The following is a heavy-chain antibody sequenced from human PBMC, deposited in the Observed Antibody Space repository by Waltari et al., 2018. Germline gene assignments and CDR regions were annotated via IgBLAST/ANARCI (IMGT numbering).Heavy chain of an antibody. V-gene: IGHV4-4*07. CDR3: ARRIAAVGAFDF. CDR1: GGSISSTY. J-gene: IGHJ3*01. CDR2: ISGSGGST. D-gene: IGHD6-6*01. Sequence: QLQLQESGTGLVKPSETLSLTCAVSGGSISSTYLSWIPQPPGKGLEWIGRISGSGGSTDYNPSLKSRVTISTDTSKNQFSLKLSSVTAADTAVYYCARRIAAVGAFDFWGQGLRVTVSS.